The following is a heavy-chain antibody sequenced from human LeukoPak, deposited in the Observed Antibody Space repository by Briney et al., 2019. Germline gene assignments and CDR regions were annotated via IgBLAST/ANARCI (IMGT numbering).Heavy chain of an antibody. CDR1: GFTFSSYG. V-gene: IGHV3-30*02. CDR2: IRYDGSNK. D-gene: IGHD3-10*01. J-gene: IGHJ4*02. Sequence: GGSLRLSCAASGFTFSSYGMHWVRQAPGKGLEWVAFIRYDGSNKYYADSVKGRFTISRDNSKNTLYLQMNSLRAEDTAVYYCANGGLGGSGSYQDYWGQGTLVTVSS. CDR3: ANGGLGGSGSYQDY.